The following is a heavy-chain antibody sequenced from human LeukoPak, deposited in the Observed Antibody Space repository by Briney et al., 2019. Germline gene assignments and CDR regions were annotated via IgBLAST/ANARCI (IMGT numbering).Heavy chain of an antibody. CDR2: ISAYNGNT. D-gene: IGHD5-12*01. J-gene: IGHJ4*02. Sequence: ASVKLSCKASGYTFTSYGISWVRQAPGQGFEWMGWISAYNGNTNYAQKLQGRVTMTTDTSTSTAYMELRSLRSDDTAVYYCARDGLQRWLQFGGHFDYWGQGTLVTVSS. CDR1: GYTFTSYG. CDR3: ARDGLQRWLQFGGHFDY. V-gene: IGHV1-18*01.